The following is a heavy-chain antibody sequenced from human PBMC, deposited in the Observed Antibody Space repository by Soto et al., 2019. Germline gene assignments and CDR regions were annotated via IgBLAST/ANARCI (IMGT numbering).Heavy chain of an antibody. D-gene: IGHD3-22*01. J-gene: IGHJ5*01. CDR3: STRAYDTNGYYRFDP. Sequence: SETLSPTCAVHGGSFSGHSWTWIRQSPGKGLECIGDSNHSGRVNSSPSLKRRVTISQETSKKRFSLTLSAGTAADTAMYYCSTRAYDTNGYYRFDPWGQGTLVTVS. CDR2: SNHSGRV. V-gene: IGHV4-34*01. CDR1: GGSFSGHS.